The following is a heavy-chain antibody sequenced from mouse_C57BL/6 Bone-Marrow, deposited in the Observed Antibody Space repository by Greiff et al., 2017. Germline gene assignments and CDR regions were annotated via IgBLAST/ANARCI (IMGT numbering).Heavy chain of an antibody. Sequence: QVQLKQPGAELVKPGASVKVSCKASGYTFTSYWMHWVKQRPGQGLEWIGRIHPSDSDTNYNQKFKGKATLTVDKSASTAYMQLSSLTSEDSAVYYCAIITTVVPFDVWGTGTTVTVSS. V-gene: IGHV1-74*01. J-gene: IGHJ1*03. CDR1: GYTFTSYW. CDR3: AIITTVVPFDV. D-gene: IGHD1-1*01. CDR2: IHPSDSDT.